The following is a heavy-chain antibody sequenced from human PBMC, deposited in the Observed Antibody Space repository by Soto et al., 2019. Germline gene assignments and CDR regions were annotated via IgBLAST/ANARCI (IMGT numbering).Heavy chain of an antibody. CDR3: ARLASGWQYYYFDF. CDR1: GWSFSPYF. V-gene: IGHV4-34*01. Sequence: SETLSLTCAVYGWSFSPYFWSWIRQPPGKGLEWIGEINHSGSTNYNPSLTRRATLSVDTSRNQVSLKLTSVTAADTAVYYCARLASGWQYYYFDFWGRGTPVTVSS. J-gene: IGHJ2*01. CDR2: INHSGST. D-gene: IGHD6-19*01.